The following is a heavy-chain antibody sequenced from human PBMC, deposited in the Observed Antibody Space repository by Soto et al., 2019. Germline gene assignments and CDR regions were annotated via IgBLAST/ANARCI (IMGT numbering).Heavy chain of an antibody. Sequence: VQLVESGGGVVQPGRSLRLSCAASGFTFSDYAMHWVRQAPGKGLEWVAVVSHDGRNTHYADSVKGRFTISRDSSKNAVCLEFISLRAVEAAVYWCARGGLRLLGRSDFNSWGQGALVPVSS. D-gene: IGHD2-21*01. CDR2: VSHDGRNT. CDR3: ARGGLRLLGRSDFNS. J-gene: IGHJ4*02. CDR1: GFTFSDYA. V-gene: IGHV3-30*03.